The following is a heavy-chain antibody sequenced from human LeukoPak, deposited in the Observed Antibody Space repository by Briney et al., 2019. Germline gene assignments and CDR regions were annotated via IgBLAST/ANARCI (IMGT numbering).Heavy chain of an antibody. CDR3: ARHSRTYYDFDY. D-gene: IGHD1-26*01. Sequence: SETLSLTCSVSGASISSYYWSWIRQSPGKGLEWIGYIYYSGSTNYNPSLKSRVTISVDTSKNQFSLKLSSVTAEDTAVYYCARHSRTYYDFDYWGQGILVTVPS. CDR2: IYYSGST. V-gene: IGHV4-59*08. CDR1: GASISSYY. J-gene: IGHJ4*02.